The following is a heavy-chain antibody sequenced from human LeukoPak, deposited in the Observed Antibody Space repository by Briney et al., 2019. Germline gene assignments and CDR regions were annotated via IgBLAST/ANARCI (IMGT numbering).Heavy chain of an antibody. CDR2: IDADNSNT. CDR1: GYTFPTYV. V-gene: IGHV1-3*01. D-gene: IGHD1-1*01. Sequence: GASVKVSCKASGYTFPTYVIHWVRQAPGQRLEWMGWIDADNSNTKYSQKFQGRVTITRDTSASTAYMGLSSLRSEDTAVYYCATYDTTGMNENWGQGTLVTVSS. J-gene: IGHJ4*02. CDR3: ATYDTTGMNEN.